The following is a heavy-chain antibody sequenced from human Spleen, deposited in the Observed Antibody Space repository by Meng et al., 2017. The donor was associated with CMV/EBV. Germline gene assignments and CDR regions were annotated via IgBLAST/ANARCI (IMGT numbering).Heavy chain of an antibody. CDR1: GYTFTGYY. V-gene: IGHV1-2*02. CDR3: ASAPGDY. J-gene: IGHJ4*02. Sequence: ASVKVSCKASGYTFTGYYMHWVRQAPGQGLEWMGWINPNNGGTNYAPKFQGRVTITRDTSINTAYMDLTSLRSDDTAVYYCASAPGDYWGQGTLVTVSS. CDR2: INPNNGGT.